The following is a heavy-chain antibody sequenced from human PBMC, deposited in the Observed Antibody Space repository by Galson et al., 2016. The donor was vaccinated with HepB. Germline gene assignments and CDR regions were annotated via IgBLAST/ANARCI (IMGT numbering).Heavy chain of an antibody. D-gene: IGHD1-1*01. CDR1: GFTVSDAW. CDR2: IKSKADDATT. CDR3: AGVMYNRNWMYNWFDP. J-gene: IGHJ5*02. V-gene: IGHV3-15*01. Sequence: SLRLSCAASGFTVSDAWMSWVRQSPVKGLEWIGLIKSKADDATTDYAAPVRGRFTISRDESKNMVYLQMNSLETEDTAVYYCAGVMYNRNWMYNWFDPWGQGTLVTVSS.